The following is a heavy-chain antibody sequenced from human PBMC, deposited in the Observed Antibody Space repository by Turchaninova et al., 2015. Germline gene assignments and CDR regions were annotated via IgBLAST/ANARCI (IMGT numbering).Heavy chain of an antibody. V-gene: IGHV3-9*01. CDR1: GFTFGDYA. CDR3: AKDNTVTTTGTFGS. J-gene: IGHJ5*02. D-gene: IGHD4-17*01. CDR2: INWNSGLI. Sequence: EVQLVESGGGLVQPGRSLRLSCAASGFTFGDYAMHWVRQAPGKGLEWVSSINWNSGLIGYADSVKGRFTISRDNAKNSLFLQMNSLRGEDTALYYCAKDNTVTTTGTFGSWGQGTLVTVSS.